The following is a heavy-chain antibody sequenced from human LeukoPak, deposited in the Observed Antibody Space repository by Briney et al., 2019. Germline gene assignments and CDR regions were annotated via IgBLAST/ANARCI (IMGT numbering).Heavy chain of an antibody. CDR1: GVSLSGFY. Sequence: SETLSLTSAVYGVSLSGFYWSWIPQRPGKGLEWIGEINHTRSTNYNPCLKSRVTISVDTSKNQFSLKLSSVTAAETAVYYCARGGWYRDYWGQGTLVTVSS. CDR3: ARGGWYRDY. D-gene: IGHD6-19*01. CDR2: INHTRST. V-gene: IGHV4-34*01. J-gene: IGHJ4*02.